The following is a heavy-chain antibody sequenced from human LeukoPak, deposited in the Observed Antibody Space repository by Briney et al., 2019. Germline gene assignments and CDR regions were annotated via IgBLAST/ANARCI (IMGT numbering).Heavy chain of an antibody. V-gene: IGHV3-21*01. D-gene: IGHD3-16*01. CDR2: ISSSSSYI. CDR1: GFTFSSYS. J-gene: IGHJ4*02. Sequence: GGSLRLSCAASGFTFSSYSMNWVRQAPGKGLEWVSSISSSSSYIYYADSVKGRFTISRDDAKNSLYLQMNSLRAEDTAVYYCARVGGLRASDYWGQGTLVTVSS. CDR3: ARVGGLRASDY.